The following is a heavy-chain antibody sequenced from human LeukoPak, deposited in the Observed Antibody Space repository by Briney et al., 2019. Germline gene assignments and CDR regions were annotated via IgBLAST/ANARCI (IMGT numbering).Heavy chain of an antibody. CDR2: TYYRSKWYN. CDR3: ARGEWELLGSNWFDP. V-gene: IGHV6-1*01. J-gene: IGHJ5*02. D-gene: IGHD1-26*01. CDR1: GDSFSSNSAA. Sequence: SQTLSLTCAISGDSFSSNSAAWNWIRQSPSRGLEWLGRTYYRSKWYNDYAVSVKSRITINPDTSKNQFSLQLNSVTPEDTAVYYCARGEWELLGSNWFDPWGQGTLVTVSS.